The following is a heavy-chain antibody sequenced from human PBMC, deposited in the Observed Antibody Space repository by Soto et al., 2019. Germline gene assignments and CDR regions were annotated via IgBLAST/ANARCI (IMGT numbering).Heavy chain of an antibody. CDR3: ARYFDWLSGFDI. D-gene: IGHD3-9*01. Sequence: SATLSLTCTVSGGSISGYYWSWIRQPPGKRLEWIGYIDYYGSTNYNPSLKSRVTISVDTSKKQFSLNLGSVTAADTASYYWARYFDWLSGFDIWGQGTMVTVSS. CDR2: IDYYGST. V-gene: IGHV4-59*01. CDR1: GGSISGYY. J-gene: IGHJ3*02.